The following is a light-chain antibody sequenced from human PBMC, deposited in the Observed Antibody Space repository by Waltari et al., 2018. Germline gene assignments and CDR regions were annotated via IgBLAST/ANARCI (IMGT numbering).Light chain of an antibody. CDR3: LLFYNGERV. Sequence: QAVVTQEPSLTVSPGGTVTLTCGSSTGAVTGAHFPPWFQLKPGQAPRPLIYDIRVRHSWTPARFSGFLLGGKAALTLSGAQPADEAEYYCLLFYNGERVFGGGTRLTVL. J-gene: IGLJ3*02. V-gene: IGLV7-46*01. CDR1: TGAVTGAHF. CDR2: DIR.